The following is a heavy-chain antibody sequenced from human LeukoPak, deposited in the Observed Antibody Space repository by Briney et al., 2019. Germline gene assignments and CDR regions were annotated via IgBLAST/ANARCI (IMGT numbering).Heavy chain of an antibody. CDR1: GYTFTGYY. Sequence: GASVKVSCKASGYTFTGYYMHWVRQAPGQGLEWMGWINPNSGGTNYAQKFQGRVTMTRDTSISTAYMELGRLRSDDTAVYYCARHLAIFGVVDLADSGFDYWGQGTLVTVSS. V-gene: IGHV1-2*02. CDR3: ARHLAIFGVVDLADSGFDY. D-gene: IGHD3-3*01. CDR2: INPNSGGT. J-gene: IGHJ4*02.